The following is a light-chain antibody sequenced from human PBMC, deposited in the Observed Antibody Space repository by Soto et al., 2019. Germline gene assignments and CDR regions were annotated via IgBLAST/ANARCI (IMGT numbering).Light chain of an antibody. CDR1: PGISSY. V-gene: IGKV1-9*01. CDR3: QQLNSYPLT. Sequence: IQLTQSPSSLSASVGDRVTITCRASPGISSYLAWYQQKPGKAPKLLIYAASTLQSGVPSRFSGSGSGTDVTLTISSLQPEDFATYYCQQLNSYPLTFGVGTKVEIK. J-gene: IGKJ4*01. CDR2: AAS.